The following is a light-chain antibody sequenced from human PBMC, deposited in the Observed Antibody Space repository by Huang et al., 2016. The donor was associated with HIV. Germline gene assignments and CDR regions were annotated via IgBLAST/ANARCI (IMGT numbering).Light chain of an antibody. CDR1: QSVSKY. V-gene: IGKV3-11*01. Sequence: EIVLTQSPATLSLSPGERATLSCRASQSVSKYLAWYQQKPGEAPRLLIYDASNRATGIPARFSGSESGTDFTLTINSLEPEDSAVYYCQQRSNWPPLTFGGGTKVEI. CDR3: QQRSNWPPLT. CDR2: DAS. J-gene: IGKJ4*01.